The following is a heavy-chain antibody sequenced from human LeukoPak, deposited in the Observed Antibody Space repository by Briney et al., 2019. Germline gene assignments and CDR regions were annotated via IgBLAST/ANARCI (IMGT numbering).Heavy chain of an antibody. CDR2: IYPGDSDT. V-gene: IGHV5-51*01. CDR3: ARHLTMIVSDY. D-gene: IGHD3-22*01. Sequence: GESLKISCKGSGYSFTSYWLGWVRQMPGKGLEWMGIIYPGDSDTRYSPSFQGQVTISADKSISTAYLQLSSLKASDTAMYYCARHLTMIVSDYWGQGTLVTVSS. CDR1: GYSFTSYW. J-gene: IGHJ4*02.